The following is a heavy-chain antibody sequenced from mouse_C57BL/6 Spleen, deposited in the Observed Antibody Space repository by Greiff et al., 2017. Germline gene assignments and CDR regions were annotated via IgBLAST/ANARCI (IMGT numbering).Heavy chain of an antibody. CDR1: GYTFTDHT. J-gene: IGHJ1*03. V-gene: IGHV1-78*01. CDR3: ARHYYGSSYDRYFDV. D-gene: IGHD1-1*01. Sequence: QVQLQQSDAELVKPGASVKISCKVSGYTFTDHTIHWMKQRPEQGLEWIGYIYPRDGSPKYNEKFKGKATLTADKSSSTAYMQLNSLTSEDSAVYFCARHYYGSSYDRYFDVWGTGTTVTVSS. CDR2: IYPRDGSP.